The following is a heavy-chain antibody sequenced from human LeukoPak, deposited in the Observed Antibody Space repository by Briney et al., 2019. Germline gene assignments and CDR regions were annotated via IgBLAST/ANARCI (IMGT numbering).Heavy chain of an antibody. CDR3: ARDLRAGEGFGELSTYNWFDP. CDR2: IYYSGST. CDR1: GGSISSGDYY. D-gene: IGHD3-10*01. J-gene: IGHJ5*02. V-gene: IGHV4-30-4*01. Sequence: SETLSLTCTVSGGSISSGDYYWSWIRQPPGTGLEWIGYIYYSGSTYYNPSLKSRVTISVDTSKNQFSLKLSSVTAADTAVYYCARDLRAGEGFGELSTYNWFDPWGQGTLVTVSS.